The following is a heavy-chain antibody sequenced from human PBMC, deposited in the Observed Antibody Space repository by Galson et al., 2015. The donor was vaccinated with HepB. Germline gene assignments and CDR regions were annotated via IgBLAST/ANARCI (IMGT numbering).Heavy chain of an antibody. CDR1: GFTFSSYG. CDR3: ARIVAVATAY. D-gene: IGHD6-19*01. J-gene: IGHJ4*02. V-gene: IGHV3-23*01. Sequence: LSCAASGFTFSSYGMHWVRQAPGKGLQWVSTISDGGIRTLYADSVKGRFTISRDNSKDTLYLQMNSLRAEDTAVYYCARIVAVATAYWGQGTPVTVSS. CDR2: ISDGGIRT.